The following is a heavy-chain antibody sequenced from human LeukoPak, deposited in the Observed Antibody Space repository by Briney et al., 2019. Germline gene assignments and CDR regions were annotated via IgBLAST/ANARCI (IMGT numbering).Heavy chain of an antibody. CDR3: AKGLNGVSFSFDY. D-gene: IGHD2-8*01. J-gene: IGHJ4*02. CDR1: GFTFSSSW. CDR2: ISGDGLTT. Sequence: GGSLRLSCAASGFTFSSSWMHWVRQTPGKGLEWVSLISGDGLTTHYGDSVRGRFTISRNNSKNSLYLQMNGLRTEDTAFYYCAKGLNGVSFSFDYWGRGTLVTVSS. V-gene: IGHV3-43*02.